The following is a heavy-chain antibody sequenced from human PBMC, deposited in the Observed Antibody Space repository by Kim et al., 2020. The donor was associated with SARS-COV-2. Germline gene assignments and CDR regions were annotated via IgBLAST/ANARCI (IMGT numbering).Heavy chain of an antibody. CDR2: T. V-gene: IGHV4-39*01. J-gene: IGHJ5*02. D-gene: IGHD3-10*01. CDR3: ARLRVQVNWFDP. Sequence: TYSNPSLKSRVTISVDTSKNQCSLKLSSVTAADTAVYYCARLRVQVNWFDPWGQGTLVTVSS.